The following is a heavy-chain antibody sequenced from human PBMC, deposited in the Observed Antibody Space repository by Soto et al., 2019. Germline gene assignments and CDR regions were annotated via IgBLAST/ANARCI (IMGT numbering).Heavy chain of an antibody. J-gene: IGHJ4*02. CDR3: ARGPDRSKVGY. D-gene: IGHD4-4*01. Sequence: PSETLSLTCTVSGGSISSHYWSWIRQPPGKGLEWIGYILNSGSTNYNPSLKSRVTVSVDTSKNQFSLRLNSVTAADTAVYYCARGPDRSKVGYWGQGTQVTVSS. CDR1: GGSISSHY. CDR2: ILNSGST. V-gene: IGHV4-59*11.